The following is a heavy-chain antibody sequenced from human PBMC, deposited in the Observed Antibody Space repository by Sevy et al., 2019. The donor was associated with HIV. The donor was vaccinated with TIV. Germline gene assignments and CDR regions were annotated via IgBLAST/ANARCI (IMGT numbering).Heavy chain of an antibody. D-gene: IGHD2-8*02. V-gene: IGHV4-34*01. CDR1: GGSFSGYY. Sequence: SETLSLTCAVYGGSFSGYYWSWIRQPPGKGLEWIGEINHSGSTNYNPSLKSRVTISVDTSKNQFSLKLSSVTAADTAVYYCARGPSDSYCTGGVRYGGWWFDPWGQGTLVTVSS. CDR3: ARGPSDSYCTGGVRYGGWWFDP. CDR2: INHSGST. J-gene: IGHJ5*02.